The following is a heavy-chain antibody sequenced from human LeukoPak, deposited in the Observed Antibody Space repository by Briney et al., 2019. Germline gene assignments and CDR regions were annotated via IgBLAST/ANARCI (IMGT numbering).Heavy chain of an antibody. CDR2: INSDGSIT. V-gene: IGHV3-74*01. CDR1: GFTFSSYW. D-gene: IGHD5-12*01. CDR3: ARVRATFSPHFDN. J-gene: IGHJ4*02. Sequence: GGALRLSCAASGFTFSSYWMHWVRQAPGKGLMWVSRINSDGSITSYADSVKGRFTISRDNAKNTLYVQMNSLRAEDTAVYYCARVRATFSPHFDNWGQGTLVTVSS.